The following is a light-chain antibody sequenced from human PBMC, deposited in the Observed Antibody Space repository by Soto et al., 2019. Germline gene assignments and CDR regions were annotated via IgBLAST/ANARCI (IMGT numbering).Light chain of an antibody. J-gene: IGLJ3*02. CDR1: SSDVGDYNY. V-gene: IGLV2-14*01. CDR2: EVS. Sequence: QSVLTQPASVSGSPGQSITISCTGTSSDVGDYNYVSWYQQHPGKAPKLMIYEVSNRPSGVSNRFSGSKSGNTASLTISGLQAEDEADYYCSSYTSRSTQVFGGGTKLTVL. CDR3: SSYTSRSTQV.